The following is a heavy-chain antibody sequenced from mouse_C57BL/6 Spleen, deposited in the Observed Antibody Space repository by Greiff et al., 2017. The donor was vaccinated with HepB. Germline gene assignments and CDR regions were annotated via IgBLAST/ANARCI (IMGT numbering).Heavy chain of an antibody. CDR3: ARGTGTAAY. V-gene: IGHV3-6*01. CDR1: GYSITSGYY. CDR2: ISYDGSN. Sequence: EVKLMESGPGLVKPSQSLSLTCSVTGYSITSGYYWNWIRQFPGNKLEWMGYISYDGSNNYNPSLKNRISITRDTSKNQFFLKLNSVTTEDTATYYCARGTGTAAYWGQGTLVTVSA. J-gene: IGHJ3*01. D-gene: IGHD4-1*01.